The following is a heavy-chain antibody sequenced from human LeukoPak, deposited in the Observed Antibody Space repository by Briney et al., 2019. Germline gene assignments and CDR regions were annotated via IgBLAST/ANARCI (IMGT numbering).Heavy chain of an antibody. Sequence: PSETLSLTCTVSGGSISSSSYYWGWIRQPAGKGLEWIGRIYTSGSTNYNPSLKSRVTMSVDTSKNQFSLKLSSVTAADTAVYYCARESEALDYWGQGTLVTVSS. J-gene: IGHJ4*02. CDR1: GGSISSSSYY. CDR2: IYTSGST. CDR3: ARESEALDY. V-gene: IGHV4-61*02. D-gene: IGHD6-6*01.